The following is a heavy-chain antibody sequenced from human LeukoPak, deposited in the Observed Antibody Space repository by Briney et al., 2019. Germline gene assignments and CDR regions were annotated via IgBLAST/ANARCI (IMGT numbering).Heavy chain of an antibody. CDR3: ARDPRTEVTIFANLGYMDV. CDR2: IKQDGSEK. Sequence: GGSLRLSCAASGFTFSSYWMSWVRQAPGKGLEWVANIKQDGSEKYYVDSVKGRFTISRDNAKSSLYLQMNSLRAEDTAVYYCARDPRTEVTIFANLGYMDVWGKGTTVTVSS. D-gene: IGHD3-3*01. CDR1: GFTFSSYW. V-gene: IGHV3-7*01. J-gene: IGHJ6*03.